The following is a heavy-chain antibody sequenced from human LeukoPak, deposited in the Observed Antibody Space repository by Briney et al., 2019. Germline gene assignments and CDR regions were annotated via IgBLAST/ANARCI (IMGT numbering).Heavy chain of an antibody. V-gene: IGHV3-74*01. Sequence: PGGSLRLSCAASGFTFSSYWMHWVRQGPGKGLVWVSRSNSDGSSTSYADSVKGRFTISRDNAKNTLYLQMNSLRAEDTAVYYCVRVAAFDIWGQGTMVTVSS. J-gene: IGHJ3*02. CDR3: VRVAAFDI. CDR1: GFTFSSYW. CDR2: SNSDGSST.